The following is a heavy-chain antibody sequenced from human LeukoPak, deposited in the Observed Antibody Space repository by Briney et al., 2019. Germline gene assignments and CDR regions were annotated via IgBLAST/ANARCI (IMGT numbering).Heavy chain of an antibody. V-gene: IGHV4-39*07. D-gene: IGHD3-10*01. CDR2: IYYSGST. Sequence: SETLSLTCTVSGGSISSSSYYWGWIRQPPGKGLEWIGSIYYSGSTYYNPSLKSRVTISVDTSKNQFSLKLSSVTAADTAVYYCARAVEYGSGSYQYDYWGQGTLVTVSS. CDR1: GGSISSSSYY. J-gene: IGHJ4*02. CDR3: ARAVEYGSGSYQYDY.